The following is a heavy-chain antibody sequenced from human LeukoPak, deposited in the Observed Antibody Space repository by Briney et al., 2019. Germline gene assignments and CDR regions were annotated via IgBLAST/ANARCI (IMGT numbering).Heavy chain of an antibody. CDR3: ARTVIAAAPDY. Sequence: GGSLRLSCAASGFTFSSYAMHWVRQAPGKGLEWVAVISYDGSNKYYADSVKGRFTISRDNSENTLYLQMNSLRAEDTAVYYCARTVIAAAPDYWGQGTLVTVSS. J-gene: IGHJ4*02. CDR1: GFTFSSYA. D-gene: IGHD6-13*01. CDR2: ISYDGSNK. V-gene: IGHV3-30-3*01.